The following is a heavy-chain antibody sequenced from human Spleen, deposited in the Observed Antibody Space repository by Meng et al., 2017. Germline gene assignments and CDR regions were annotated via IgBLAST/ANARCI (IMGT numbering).Heavy chain of an antibody. CDR2: IYHDGRT. Sequence: QVQLQTSGPGLRKPSGTLSVTCAVSGASFSSGYWCSWVRQSPGKGLEWIGEIYHDGRTNYNPSLNSRVTLSVDNSKNHLSLQLTCVTAADTAVYYCGGNGDSDSFYIDSWGRGTLVTVSS. CDR3: GGNGDSDSFYIDS. V-gene: IGHV4-4*02. CDR1: GASFSSGYW. D-gene: IGHD2/OR15-2a*01. J-gene: IGHJ4*02.